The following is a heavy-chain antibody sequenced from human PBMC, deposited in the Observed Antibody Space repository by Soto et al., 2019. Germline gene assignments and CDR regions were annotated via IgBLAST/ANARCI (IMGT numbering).Heavy chain of an antibody. CDR3: ARSPLGTVVVVAVPLADI. Sequence: ASLKVSCKASGYTFTSYGISWVRQAPGQGLEWMGWISAYNGNTNYAQKLQGRVTMTTDTSTSTAYMELRSLRSDDTAVYYCARSPLGTVVVVAVPLADIWGQGTMVTVSS. J-gene: IGHJ3*02. CDR1: GYTFTSYG. CDR2: ISAYNGNT. V-gene: IGHV1-18*04. D-gene: IGHD2-15*01.